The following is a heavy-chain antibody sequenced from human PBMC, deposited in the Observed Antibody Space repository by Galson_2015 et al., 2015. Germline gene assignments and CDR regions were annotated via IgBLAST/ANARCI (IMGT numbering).Heavy chain of an antibody. CDR3: ATSWFGELSWAYDV. CDR1: GFTFSNYA. J-gene: IGHJ6*02. D-gene: IGHD3-10*01. CDR2: ISGSGGST. V-gene: IGHV3-23*01. Sequence: SLRLSCAASGFTFSNYAMSWVRQTPGKGLEWVSAISGSGGSTFYADSVKGRFTISRDNSKNTLFLQMSSLRADDTAVYYCATSWFGELSWAYDVWGQGTTVTVSS.